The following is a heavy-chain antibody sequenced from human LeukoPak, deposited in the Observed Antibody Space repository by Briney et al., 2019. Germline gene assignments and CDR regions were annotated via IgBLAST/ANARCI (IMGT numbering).Heavy chain of an antibody. V-gene: IGHV4-39*07. CDR2: IYYSGST. CDR3: ARGRYYFDY. J-gene: IGHJ4*02. CDR1: GGSISSSSYY. Sequence: SETLSLTCTVSGGSISSSSYYWGWIRQPPGKGLEWIGSIYYSGSTYYNPSLKSRVTMSVDTSKNQFSLKLSSVTAADTAVYYCARGRYYFDYWGQGTLVTVSS. D-gene: IGHD4-17*01.